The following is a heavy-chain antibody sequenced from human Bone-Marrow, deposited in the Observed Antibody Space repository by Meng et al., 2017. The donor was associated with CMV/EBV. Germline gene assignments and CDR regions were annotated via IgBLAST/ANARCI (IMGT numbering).Heavy chain of an antibody. CDR3: ARGRGYCISNNCYDFDY. J-gene: IGHJ4*02. D-gene: IGHD2-2*01. CDR2: IYPGDSNI. V-gene: IGHV5-51*01. CDR1: GYSFTSYW. Sequence: KVSCKGSGYSFTSYWIGWVRQMPGKGLEWMGMIYPGDSNIKYRPSFQGQVTISADKSISTAYFHWSSLEASDTAMYYCARGRGYCISNNCYDFDYWGQGTLVTVSS.